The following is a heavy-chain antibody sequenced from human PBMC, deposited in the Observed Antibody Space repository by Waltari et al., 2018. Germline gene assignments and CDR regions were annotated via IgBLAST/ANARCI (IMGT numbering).Heavy chain of an antibody. CDR1: DGSTRVYN. CDR2: IYSSGRT. CDR3: ATFRYTSNYYYLHL. J-gene: IGHJ4*02. Sequence: HVQLQKSRPGQVKPSNTPSLPCPDYDGSTRVYNWSCIRQPPGKGLEWLGYIYSSGRTNSNPSLKSRVTLSVDTSTNQFSLNLSSVTAADTAVYYCATFRYTSNYYYLHLWGQGTLVTVSS. V-gene: IGHV4-59*01. D-gene: IGHD3-16*02.